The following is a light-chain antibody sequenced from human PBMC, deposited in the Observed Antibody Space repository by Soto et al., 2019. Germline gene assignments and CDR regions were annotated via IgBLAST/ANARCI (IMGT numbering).Light chain of an antibody. CDR3: MQGLQSPRT. CDR1: QSLLHSNGFNY. J-gene: IGKJ1*01. CDR2: LGS. V-gene: IGKV2-28*01. Sequence: DVVLRQSPLSLSVTPGEAASISCESNQSLLHSNGFNYLNWYLHKPGQPPQLLISLGSNRASGVPDQLSGSGSGTVFTLEIRGVEFADVGVYYCMQGLQSPRTFGPGTKVEIK.